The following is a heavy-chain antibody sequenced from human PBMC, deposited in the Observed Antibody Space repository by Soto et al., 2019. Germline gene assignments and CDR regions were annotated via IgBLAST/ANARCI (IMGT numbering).Heavy chain of an antibody. CDR2: IIPMLGMS. V-gene: IGHV1-69*02. CDR3: ATNDGSGSTHLDY. J-gene: IGHJ4*02. D-gene: IGHD3-10*01. CDR1: GDTFNFYT. Sequence: QVQLVQSGAEVKKPGSPVRVSCTASGDTFNFYTISWVRQVPGQGPEGMGRIIPMLGMSNYAQKFQGRVTIMADKSTSTVDMNLSGLTAEDTAVYYCATNDGSGSTHLDYWGQGTLVTVSS.